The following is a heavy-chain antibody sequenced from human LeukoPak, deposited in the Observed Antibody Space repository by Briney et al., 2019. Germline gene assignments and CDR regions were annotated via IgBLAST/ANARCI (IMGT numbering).Heavy chain of an antibody. CDR3: AKDGGLWVSAHWGDS. CDR1: GFTFSSYA. V-gene: IGHV3-23*01. Sequence: GGSLRLSCAGSGFTFSSYAMAWVRQAPGKGLEWVSGIGGGGGATYYADSVKGRFTISRDNSKNSLYLQMNSLRAEDTAVYYCAKDGGLWVSAHWGDSWGRGTLVTVSS. D-gene: IGHD7-27*01. J-gene: IGHJ4*02. CDR2: IGGGGGAT.